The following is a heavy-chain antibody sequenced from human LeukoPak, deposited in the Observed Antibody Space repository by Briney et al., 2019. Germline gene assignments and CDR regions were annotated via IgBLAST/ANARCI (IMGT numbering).Heavy chain of an antibody. J-gene: IGHJ4*02. CDR1: GFTFDDYA. V-gene: IGHV3-9*01. Sequence: GGSLRLSCAASGFTFDDYAMHWVRQAPGKGLEWVSGISWNSGSIGYADSVKGRFTISRDNAKNSLYLQMNSLRAEDTALYYCAKDPYGSGSYYRGFYFDYWGQGTLVTVSS. CDR2: ISWNSGSI. D-gene: IGHD3-10*01. CDR3: AKDPYGSGSYYRGFYFDY.